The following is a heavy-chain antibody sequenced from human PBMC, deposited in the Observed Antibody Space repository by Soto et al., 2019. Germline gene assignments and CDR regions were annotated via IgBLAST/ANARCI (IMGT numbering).Heavy chain of an antibody. CDR3: AREIPMSGTYYFDS. CDR2: INGGNGNT. Sequence: ASVKVSCKASGYSFTRHAMHCVRQAPGQGLEWMGWINGGNGNTEYSQNFQGRVSIARDTSARTAYMELSSLRSEDTAVYYCAREIPMSGTYYFDSWGQGTLVTVSS. J-gene: IGHJ4*02. D-gene: IGHD6-19*01. V-gene: IGHV1-3*01. CDR1: GYSFTRHA.